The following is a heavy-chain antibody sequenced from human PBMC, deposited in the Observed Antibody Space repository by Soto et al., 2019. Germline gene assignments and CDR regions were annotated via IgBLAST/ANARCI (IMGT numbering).Heavy chain of an antibody. V-gene: IGHV1-3*01. CDR3: ASLVNSLYSSSSEGKWYWFDP. J-gene: IGHJ5*02. CDR2: INAGNGNT. D-gene: IGHD6-13*01. CDR1: GYTFTSYA. Sequence: ASVKVSCKASGYTFTSYAMHWVRQAPGQRLEWMGWINAGNGNTKYSQKFQGRVTITRDTSASTAYMELSSLRSEDTAVYYCASLVNSLYSSSSEGKWYWFDPWGQGTLVTVSS.